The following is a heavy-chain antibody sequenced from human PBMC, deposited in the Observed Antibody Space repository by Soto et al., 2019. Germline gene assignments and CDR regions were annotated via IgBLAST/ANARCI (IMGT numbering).Heavy chain of an antibody. D-gene: IGHD3-22*01. Sequence: SETLSLTCTVSGGSISSYYWSWIRQPPGKGLEWIGYIYYSGSTNYNPSLKSRVTISVDTSKNQFSLKLSSVTAADTAVYYCARGVVYDSSAYPLLMGWDDAFDIWGQGTMVTVSS. CDR1: GGSISSYY. CDR2: IYYSGST. J-gene: IGHJ3*02. V-gene: IGHV4-59*01. CDR3: ARGVVYDSSAYPLLMGWDDAFDI.